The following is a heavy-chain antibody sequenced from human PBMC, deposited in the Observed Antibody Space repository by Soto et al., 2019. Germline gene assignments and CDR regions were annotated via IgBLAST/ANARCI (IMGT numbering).Heavy chain of an antibody. CDR3: ARVPPGRNGYNKFDD. CDR2: VYYSGGTT. Sequence: SETLSLTCTVSGGSISGYYWSWIRQPPGKGLEWIGYVYYSGGTTNYNPSLKSRVTISIDTSKNQFSLKMRSVTVADTAVYYCARVPPGRNGYNKFDDWGQGTLVTVSS. CDR1: GGSISGYY. D-gene: IGHD5-12*01. V-gene: IGHV4-59*12. J-gene: IGHJ4*02.